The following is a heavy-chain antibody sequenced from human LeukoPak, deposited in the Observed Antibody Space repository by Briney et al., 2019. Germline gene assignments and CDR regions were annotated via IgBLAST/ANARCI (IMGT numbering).Heavy chain of an antibody. V-gene: IGHV6-1*01. CDR1: GDSVSSNSAA. D-gene: IGHD3-10*01. J-gene: IGHJ5*02. CDR2: TYYRSKWYN. Sequence: SQTLSLTCAISGDSVSSNSAAWNWIRQSPSRGLEWLGRTYYRSKWYNDYAVSVKSRININPDTSKNQFSLQLNSVTPEDTAVYYCARDLRGVRGVISTNWFDPWGQGTLVTVSS. CDR3: ARDLRGVRGVISTNWFDP.